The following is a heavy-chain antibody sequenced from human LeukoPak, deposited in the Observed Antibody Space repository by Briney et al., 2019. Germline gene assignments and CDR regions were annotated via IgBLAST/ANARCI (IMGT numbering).Heavy chain of an antibody. D-gene: IGHD4-17*01. CDR2: INPNSATT. Sequence: EAPVTVSCKTSGYTFTDYDVHWVRQAPGQGLEWMGWINPNSATTNYAQRLQGRVTFTRDTSLSVAYMELSSLTSEDAAVYFCARGDFGETNTAFDVWGQGTLVAVSS. CDR3: ARGDFGETNTAFDV. V-gene: IGHV1-8*03. CDR1: GYTFTDYD. J-gene: IGHJ3*01.